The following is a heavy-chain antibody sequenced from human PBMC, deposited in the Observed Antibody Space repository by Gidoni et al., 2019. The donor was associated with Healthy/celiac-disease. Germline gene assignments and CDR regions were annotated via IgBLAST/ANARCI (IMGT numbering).Heavy chain of an antibody. V-gene: IGHV3-21*01. D-gene: IGHD3-3*01. CDR2: ISSSSSYI. CDR1: GFPFSSYS. Sequence: EVQLVESGGGLVKPGGSLRLSCAASGFPFSSYSMNWVRQAPGKGLEWVSSISSSSSYIYYADSVKGRFTISRDNAKNSLYLQMNSLRAEDTAVYYCARGPYSYYDFWSGYHNKNWPFDYWGQGTLVTVSS. CDR3: ARGPYSYYDFWSGYHNKNWPFDY. J-gene: IGHJ4*02.